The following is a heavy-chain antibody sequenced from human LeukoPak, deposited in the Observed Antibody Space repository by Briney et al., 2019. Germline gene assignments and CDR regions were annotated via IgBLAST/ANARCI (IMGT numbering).Heavy chain of an antibody. D-gene: IGHD6-19*01. V-gene: IGHV4-34*01. Sequence: SETLSLTCAVYGGSFSGYYWSWIRQPPGKGLEWIGEINHSGSTNHNPSLKSRVTISVDTSKNQFSLKLSSVTAADTAVYYCARGLHFDRGAVAIYWGQGTLVTVSS. CDR3: ARGLHFDRGAVAIY. J-gene: IGHJ4*02. CDR2: INHSGST. CDR1: GGSFSGYY.